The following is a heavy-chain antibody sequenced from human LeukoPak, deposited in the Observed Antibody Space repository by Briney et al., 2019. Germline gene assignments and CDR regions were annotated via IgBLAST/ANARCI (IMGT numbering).Heavy chain of an antibody. D-gene: IGHD2-21*02. CDR3: ARSVVTAPFDY. CDR1: GFSISNYA. CDR2: ISVNGGST. J-gene: IGHJ4*02. Sequence: GESLRLSCAASGFSISNYAMHWVRQAPGKGLGYVSGISVNGGSTYYANSVKGRFTISRDTSKNTLCLQMGSLRPEDMAVYYCARSVVTAPFDYWGQGTLVTVSS. V-gene: IGHV3-64*01.